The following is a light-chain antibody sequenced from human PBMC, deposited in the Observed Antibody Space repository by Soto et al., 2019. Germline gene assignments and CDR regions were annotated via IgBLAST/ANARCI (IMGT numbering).Light chain of an antibody. V-gene: IGLV1-44*01. CDR3: AAWDVSLVV. CDR1: SSNIGTNT. CDR2: SDN. Sequence: QSVLTQPPSASGTPGQRVTIACSGSSSNIGTNTVIWYQQLPGAAPTLLIYSDNHRPSGVPDRFSDSKSGTSASLAISGLQSEDEADYYCAAWDVSLVVFGGGTKLTVL. J-gene: IGLJ2*01.